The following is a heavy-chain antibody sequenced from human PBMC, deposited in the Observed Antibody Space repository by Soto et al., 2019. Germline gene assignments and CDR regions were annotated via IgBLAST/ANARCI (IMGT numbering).Heavy chain of an antibody. J-gene: IGHJ4*02. CDR3: ARRKTRPEAFDY. V-gene: IGHV4-59*08. CDR2: VYSSGST. CDR1: GGSISSYY. Sequence: SETLSLTCTVSGGSISSYYGTWMRQPPGKGLEWIGYVYSSGSTKYNPSLRSRVTISLDTSKSQLSLKLNSVTAADTAVYYCARRKTRPEAFDYWGQGILVTVSS.